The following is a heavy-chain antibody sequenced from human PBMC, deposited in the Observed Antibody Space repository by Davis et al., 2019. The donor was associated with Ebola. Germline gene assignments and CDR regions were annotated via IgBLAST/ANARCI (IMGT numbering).Heavy chain of an antibody. CDR3: ARLSTSNYYYYGMDV. CDR1: GYSFTSYW. Sequence: PGGSLRLSCKGSGYSFTSYWIGWVRQMPGKGLEWMGIIYPGDSDTRYSPSFQGQVTISVDKSISTAYLQWSSLKASDTAMYYCARLSTSNYYYYGMDVWGQGTTVTVSS. CDR2: IYPGDSDT. J-gene: IGHJ6*02. D-gene: IGHD4-11*01. V-gene: IGHV5-51*01.